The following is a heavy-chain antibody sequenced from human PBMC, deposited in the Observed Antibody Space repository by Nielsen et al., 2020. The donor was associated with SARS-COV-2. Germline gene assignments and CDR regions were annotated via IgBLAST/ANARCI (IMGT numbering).Heavy chain of an antibody. CDR1: GFPFSSYS. CDR2: ISSSSSYI. J-gene: IGHJ6*02. V-gene: IGHV3-21*01. Sequence: SLTISCAASGFPFSSYSMNWVRQAPGKGLEWVSSISSSSSYIYYADSVKGRFTISRDNAKNSLYLQMNSLRAEDTAVYYCARGYSSSWFPEYGMDVWGQGTTVTVSS. D-gene: IGHD6-13*01. CDR3: ARGYSSSWFPEYGMDV.